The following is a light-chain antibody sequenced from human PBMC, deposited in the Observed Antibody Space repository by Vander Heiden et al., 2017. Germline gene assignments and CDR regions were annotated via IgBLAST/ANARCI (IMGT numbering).Light chain of an antibody. J-gene: IGLJ2*01. CDR1: NRDVGAYNH. V-gene: IGLV2-11*01. CDR3: SSYAVSNEI. Sequence: QSALTQPRSVSGSPGQSVTISCAGTNRDVGAYNHVSWYQHHPAKAPKLLIYDVNKRPSGVPDRFSGSKSGNTASLTISGLHAEDEADYYCSSYAVSNEIFGGGTKLTVL. CDR2: DVN.